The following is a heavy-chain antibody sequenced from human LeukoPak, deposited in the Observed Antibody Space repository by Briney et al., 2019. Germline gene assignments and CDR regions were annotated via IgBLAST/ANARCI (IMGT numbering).Heavy chain of an antibody. V-gene: IGHV4-59*01. Sequence: SETLSLTCTVSGGSISSDYWSWIRQPPGKGLEWIGYIYYSGSTNYNPSLKSRVTISVDTSKNQFSLKLSSVTAADTAVYYCAREGAASGSYPYYYYYMDVWGKGTTVTISS. D-gene: IGHD3-10*01. CDR3: AREGAASGSYPYYYYYMDV. CDR1: GGSISSDY. J-gene: IGHJ6*03. CDR2: IYYSGST.